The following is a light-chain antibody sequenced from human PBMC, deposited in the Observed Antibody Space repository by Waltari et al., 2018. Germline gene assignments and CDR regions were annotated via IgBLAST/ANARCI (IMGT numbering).Light chain of an antibody. J-gene: IGLJ3*02. V-gene: IGLV2-14*01. Sequence: QSALTQPASVSGSPGQSITISCTGTSSHVGSFNYVSWYQQHPGKAPKPLICEVSNRPSGVSNRFSGSKSGNTASLTISGLQAEDEADYYCTSFTSSTTWVFGGGTKLTVL. CDR3: TSFTSSTTWV. CDR1: SSHVGSFNY. CDR2: EVS.